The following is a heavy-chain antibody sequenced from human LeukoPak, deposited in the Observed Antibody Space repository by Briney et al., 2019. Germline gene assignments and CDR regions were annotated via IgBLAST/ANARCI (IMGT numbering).Heavy chain of an antibody. J-gene: IGHJ5*02. Sequence: SETLSLTCTVSGFSISHGYYWSWIRQPPGKGLEWIGEINHSGSTNYNPSLKSRVTISVDTSKNQFSLKLSSVTAADTAVYYCARGLRIAVAGRRWFDPWGQGTLVTVSS. CDR3: ARGLRIAVAGRRWFDP. CDR1: GFSISHGYY. V-gene: IGHV4-34*01. D-gene: IGHD6-19*01. CDR2: INHSGST.